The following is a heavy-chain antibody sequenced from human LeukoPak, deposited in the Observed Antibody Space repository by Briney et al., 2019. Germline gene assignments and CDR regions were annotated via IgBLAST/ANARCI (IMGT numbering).Heavy chain of an antibody. Sequence: SETLSLTCAVYGGSFSTYYWSWIRQPPGKGLEWIGDIYHTGSTNYSPSLKSRVTISVDTSKNQFSLKLSSVTAADTAVYYCARPVRQWIQLWSHYYYYMDVWGKGTTVTISS. CDR3: ARPVRQWIQLWSHYYYYMDV. CDR2: IYHTGST. D-gene: IGHD5-18*01. J-gene: IGHJ6*03. V-gene: IGHV4-34*01. CDR1: GGSFSTYY.